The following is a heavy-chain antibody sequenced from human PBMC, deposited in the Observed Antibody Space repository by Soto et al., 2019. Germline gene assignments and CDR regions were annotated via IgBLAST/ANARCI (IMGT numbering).Heavy chain of an antibody. CDR3: AGLYDSSWGYYYYGMDV. D-gene: IGHD3-22*01. CDR2: IWYDGSNK. V-gene: IGHV3-33*01. CDR1: GYPFSSYC. J-gene: IGHJ6*02. Sequence: GGSLRLSCAASGYPFSSYCVHWVRQAPGKGLEWVAVIWYDGSNKYYADSVKGRFTISRDNSKNTLYLQMNSLRAEDTAVYYCAGLYDSSWGYYYYGMDVWGQGTTVTVSS.